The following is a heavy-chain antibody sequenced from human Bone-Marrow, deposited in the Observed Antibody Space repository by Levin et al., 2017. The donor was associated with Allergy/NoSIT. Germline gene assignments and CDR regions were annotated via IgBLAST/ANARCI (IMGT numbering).Heavy chain of an antibody. V-gene: IGHV3-9*01. Sequence: GGSLRLSCATSEIDFHKWAIHWVRQVPGKGLEWVSGISLDTDRIGYADSVKGRFTSSKDNAKRSVYLQMDSLRAEDSALYYCAKDTFPGSIDVWGQGTTVTVSS. CDR1: EIDFHKWA. CDR3: AKDTFPGSIDV. CDR2: ISLDTDRI. J-gene: IGHJ6*02. D-gene: IGHD3-3*02.